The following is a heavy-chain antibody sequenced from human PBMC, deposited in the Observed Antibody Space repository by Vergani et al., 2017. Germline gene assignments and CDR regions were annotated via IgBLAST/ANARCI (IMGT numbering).Heavy chain of an antibody. CDR2: INPNSGGT. Sequence: QVHLVQSGAEVKKPGTSVKVSCKASGYTFSDYYMHWVRQAPGQGLEWMGWINPNSGGTNYAQKFQGRVTMTRDTSISTAYMELSRLRSDDTAGYYCARELAAGPDVNWFDRGGQGTLVTVSS. CDR1: GYTFSDYY. CDR3: ARELAAGPDVNWFDR. V-gene: IGHV1-2*02. D-gene: IGHD1-1*01. J-gene: IGHJ5*02.